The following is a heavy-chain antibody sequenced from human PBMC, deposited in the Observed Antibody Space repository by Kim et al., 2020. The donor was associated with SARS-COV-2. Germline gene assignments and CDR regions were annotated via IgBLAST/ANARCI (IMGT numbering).Heavy chain of an antibody. J-gene: IGHJ4*02. Sequence: IPLFGTANYAQKFQGRVTITADESTSTAYMELSSLRSEDTAVYYCATKLFWGQGTLVTVSS. D-gene: IGHD3-10*01. V-gene: IGHV1-69*01. CDR3: ATKLF. CDR2: IPLFGTA.